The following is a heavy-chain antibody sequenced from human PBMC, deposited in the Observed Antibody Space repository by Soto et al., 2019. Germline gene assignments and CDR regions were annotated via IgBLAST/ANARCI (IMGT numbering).Heavy chain of an antibody. CDR1: GGSISSGDYY. CDR3: AREGPYDFWSGYAFDY. J-gene: IGHJ4*02. Sequence: QVQLQESGPGLVKPSQTLSLTCTVSGGSISSGDYYWSWIRQPPGKGLEWIGYMYYSGSTYYNPSLKSRVTISVDTSKNQFSLKLSSVTAADTAVYYCAREGPYDFWSGYAFDYWGQGTLVTVSS. V-gene: IGHV4-30-4*01. D-gene: IGHD3-3*01. CDR2: MYYSGST.